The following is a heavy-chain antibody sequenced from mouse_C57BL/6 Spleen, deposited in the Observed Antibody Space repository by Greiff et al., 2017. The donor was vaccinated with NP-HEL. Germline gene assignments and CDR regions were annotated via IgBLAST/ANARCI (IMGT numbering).Heavy chain of an antibody. D-gene: IGHD1-1*01. J-gene: IGHJ2*01. V-gene: IGHV1-52*01. Sequence: QVQLQQPGAELVRPGSSVKLSCKASGYTFTSYWMHWVKQRPIQGLEWIGNIDPSDSETHYNQKFKDKATLTVDKSSSTAYMQLSSLTSEDSAVYYCARVGDYYYGSSYFDYWGQGTTLTVSS. CDR1: GYTFTSYW. CDR2: IDPSDSET. CDR3: ARVGDYYYGSSYFDY.